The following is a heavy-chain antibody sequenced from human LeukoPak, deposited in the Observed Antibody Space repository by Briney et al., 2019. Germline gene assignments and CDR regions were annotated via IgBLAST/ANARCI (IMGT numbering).Heavy chain of an antibody. CDR3: ARLDYYDSSGHIDY. J-gene: IGHJ4*02. CDR2: IYYSGST. V-gene: IGHV4-59*08. Sequence: PETLSLTCTVSGGSISSYYWSWIRQPPGKGLEWIGYIYYSGSTNSNPSLKSRVTISVDTSKNQFSLKLSSVTAADTAVYYCARLDYYDSSGHIDYWGQGTLVTVSS. D-gene: IGHD3-22*01. CDR1: GGSISSYY.